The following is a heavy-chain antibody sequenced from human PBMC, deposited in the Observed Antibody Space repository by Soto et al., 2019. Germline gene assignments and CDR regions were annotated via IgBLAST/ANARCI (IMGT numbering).Heavy chain of an antibody. V-gene: IGHV5-51*01. CDR1: GYSFTSYW. J-gene: IGHJ6*02. Sequence: PGESLKISCKGSGYSFTSYWIVWVRQMPGKGLEWMGTIYPGDSDTRYSPSFQGQVTISADKSISTAYLQWNSLKASDTAMYFCARNKGYCSSTSCYGMDVWGQGAAVTVS. CDR3: ARNKGYCSSTSCYGMDV. D-gene: IGHD2-2*01. CDR2: IYPGDSDT.